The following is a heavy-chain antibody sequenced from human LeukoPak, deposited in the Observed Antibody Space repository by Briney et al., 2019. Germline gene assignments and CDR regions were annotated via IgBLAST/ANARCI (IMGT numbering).Heavy chain of an antibody. D-gene: IGHD3-10*01. V-gene: IGHV3-30*18. CDR2: ISYDGSDK. J-gene: IGHJ4*02. Sequence: GGSLRLSCAASGFTFSIYGMHWVRQAPGKGLEWVTVISYDGSDKYYADSVKGRFTISRDNSKNTLYLQMNSLRAEDTAVCYCAKDLSGIPTIDYWGLGTLVTVSS. CDR3: AKDLSGIPTIDY. CDR1: GFTFSIYG.